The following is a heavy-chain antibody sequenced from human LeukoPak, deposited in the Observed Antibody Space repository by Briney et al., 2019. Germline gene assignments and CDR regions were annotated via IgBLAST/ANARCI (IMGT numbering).Heavy chain of an antibody. J-gene: IGHJ4*02. Sequence: GGSLRLSCAASGFTFSSYGMHWVRQAPGKGLEWVTVIWYDGSNKYYADSVKGRFTISRDNSKNTLYLQTNSLRAEDTAVYYCAREVSATVTLDYWGQGTLVTVSS. CDR2: IWYDGSNK. CDR3: AREVSATVTLDY. V-gene: IGHV3-33*01. CDR1: GFTFSSYG. D-gene: IGHD4-17*01.